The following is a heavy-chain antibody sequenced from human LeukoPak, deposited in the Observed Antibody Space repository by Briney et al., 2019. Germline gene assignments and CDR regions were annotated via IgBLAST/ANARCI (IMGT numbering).Heavy chain of an antibody. V-gene: IGHV4-39*07. CDR1: GGSISSNTYY. CDR2: IYHSGST. Sequence: PSGTLSLTCTVSGGSISSNTYYWGWIRQPPGKGLEWIGSIYHSGSTYYNPSLKSRVTISVDTSKNQFSLKLSSVTAADTAVYYCARVLRIAVAGVLSGTPNWFDPWGQGTLVTVSS. D-gene: IGHD6-19*01. J-gene: IGHJ5*02. CDR3: ARVLRIAVAGVLSGTPNWFDP.